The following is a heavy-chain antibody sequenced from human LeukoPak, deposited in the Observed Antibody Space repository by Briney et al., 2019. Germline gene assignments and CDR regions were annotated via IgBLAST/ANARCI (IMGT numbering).Heavy chain of an antibody. CDR3: APRVYNGGLDY. CDR2: IKQDGNEK. Sequence: PGGSLRLSCAASGFSFSSYWMTWVRQAPGKGLEWVANIKQDGNEKYYVDSVKGRFTISRDNAKNSLYLQMNSLRAEDTAVYYCAPRVYNGGLDYWSQGTLVTVSS. V-gene: IGHV3-7*01. D-gene: IGHD7-27*01. J-gene: IGHJ4*02. CDR1: GFSFSSYW.